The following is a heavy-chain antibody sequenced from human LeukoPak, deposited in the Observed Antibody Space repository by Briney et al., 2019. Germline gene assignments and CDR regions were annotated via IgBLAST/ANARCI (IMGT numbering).Heavy chain of an antibody. V-gene: IGHV1-18*01. D-gene: IGHD3-10*01. CDR1: GYTLTTYG. Sequence: ASVKVSCKASGYTLTTYGITWVRQAPGQGLEWMGWISGYNGNTNYAQKYQGRVTLTTDTSTNTAYMELRSLKSDDTAVYYCASASITMIRGVIYLYYGVDVWGQGTTVTVSS. CDR3: ASASITMIRGVIYLYYGVDV. CDR2: ISGYNGNT. J-gene: IGHJ6*02.